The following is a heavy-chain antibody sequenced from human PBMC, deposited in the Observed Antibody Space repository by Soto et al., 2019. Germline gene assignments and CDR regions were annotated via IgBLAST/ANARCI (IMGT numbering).Heavy chain of an antibody. CDR2: INAYNGKT. CDR1: GYTFTRYA. V-gene: IGHV1-18*01. Sequence: QVQLVQSGAEVKKPGASVKVSCKASGYTFTRYAISWVRQAPGQGLEWMGWINAYNGKTNYAQRLQGRVTMTTDTSTSPAYMELRSLRSDDTAVYYCAMADMSLVWFDHWGQGTLVTVSS. CDR3: AMADMSLVWFDH. D-gene: IGHD2-15*01. J-gene: IGHJ5*02.